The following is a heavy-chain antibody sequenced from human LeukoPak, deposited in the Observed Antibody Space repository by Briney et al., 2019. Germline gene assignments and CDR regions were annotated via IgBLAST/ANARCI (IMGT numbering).Heavy chain of an antibody. D-gene: IGHD3-10*01. Sequence: SETLSLTCAVSGASVSSGGYSWSWIRQPPGKGLEWIGYIYQSGSTYYNPSLESRVTISVDKFKNQFSLKLTSVTAADAALYYCADRSGYDAFDIWGQGTMVTVSS. V-gene: IGHV4-30-2*01. J-gene: IGHJ3*02. CDR2: IYQSGST. CDR1: GASVSSGGYS. CDR3: ADRSGYDAFDI.